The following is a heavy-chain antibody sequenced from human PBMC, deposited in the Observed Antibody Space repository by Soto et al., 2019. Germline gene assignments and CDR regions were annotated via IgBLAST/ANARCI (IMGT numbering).Heavy chain of an antibody. Sequence: VQLVESGGGVVQPGRSLRLSCAASGFTFSSYAMSWVRQAPGKGLEWVSAISGSGGSTYYADSVKGRFTISRDNSKNTLYLQMNSLRAEDTAVYYWAKAAGIAAANPLYYFDYWGQGTLVTVSS. CDR1: GFTFSSYA. J-gene: IGHJ4*02. V-gene: IGHV3-23*04. D-gene: IGHD6-13*01. CDR3: AKAAGIAAANPLYYFDY. CDR2: ISGSGGST.